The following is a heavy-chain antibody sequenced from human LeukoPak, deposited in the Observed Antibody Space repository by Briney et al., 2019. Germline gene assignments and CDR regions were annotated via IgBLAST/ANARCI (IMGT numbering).Heavy chain of an antibody. D-gene: IGHD3-22*01. V-gene: IGHV1-69*05. CDR2: IIPIFGTA. J-gene: IGHJ4*02. Sequence: SVKVSCKASGGTFSSYAISWVRQAPGQGLEWIGGIIPIFGTANYAQKFQGRVTITTDESTSTAYMELSSLRSEDTAVYYCARENYYDSSGYLDYWGQGTLVTVSS. CDR1: GGTFSSYA. CDR3: ARENYYDSSGYLDY.